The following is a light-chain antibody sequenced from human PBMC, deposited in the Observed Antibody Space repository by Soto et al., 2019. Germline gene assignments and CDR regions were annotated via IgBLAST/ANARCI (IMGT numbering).Light chain of an antibody. CDR2: GAS. CDR1: QSVSSSY. J-gene: IGKJ2*01. Sequence: IVLTQSPGTLSLSPGERVTLSCRASQSVSSSYLGWYQQKPGQPPRLLIYGASTRATGIPDRFSGSGSGTDFTLTISRLEPEDFAVYYCQRYGGSPLYAFGQGTKLEVK. CDR3: QRYGGSPLYA. V-gene: IGKV3-20*01.